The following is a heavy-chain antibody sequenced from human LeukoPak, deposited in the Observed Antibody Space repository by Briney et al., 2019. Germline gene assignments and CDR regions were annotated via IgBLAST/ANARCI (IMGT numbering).Heavy chain of an antibody. V-gene: IGHV1-2*02. D-gene: IGHD6-19*01. Sequence: ASVKVSCKASGYIFMGYYMHWVRQAPGQGLEWMGWINPNSGDTNYGQKFQGRVTMTRDTSISTAYMELTRLKSDDTAIYYCVRHGTESFSSGSYFPDIWGQGTTVTVSS. CDR3: VRHGTESFSSGSYFPDI. CDR1: GYIFMGYY. CDR2: INPNSGDT. J-gene: IGHJ3*02.